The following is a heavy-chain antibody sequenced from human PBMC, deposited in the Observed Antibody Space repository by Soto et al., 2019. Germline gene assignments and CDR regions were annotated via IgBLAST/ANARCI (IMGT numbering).Heavy chain of an antibody. CDR3: ARGYSSGPDY. J-gene: IGHJ4*02. D-gene: IGHD6-19*01. Sequence: GGSLRLSCAASGFTFRDHWMHWVRQAPGKGLVWVSRIIIDGSTTTYADSVKGRFTISRDNAKSTLYLQLNSLRSEDTALYYCARGYSSGPDYWGQGTLVTVSS. V-gene: IGHV3-74*01. CDR1: GFTFRDHW. CDR2: IIIDGSTT.